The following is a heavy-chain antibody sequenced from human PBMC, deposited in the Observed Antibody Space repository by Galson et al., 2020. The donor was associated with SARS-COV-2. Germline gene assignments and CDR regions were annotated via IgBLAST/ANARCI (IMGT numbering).Heavy chain of an antibody. CDR3: ARSYYDILTGYLAACDI. J-gene: IGHJ3*02. V-gene: IGHV2-70*04. CDR2: IDWDDDK. D-gene: IGHD3-9*01. Sequence: CTFSGFSLSTSGMRVSWIRQPPGKALEWLARIDWDDDKFYSTSLKTRLTISKDTSKNQVVLTMTNMDPVDTATYYCARSYYDILTGYLAACDIWGQGTMVTVSS. CDR1: GFSLSTSGMR.